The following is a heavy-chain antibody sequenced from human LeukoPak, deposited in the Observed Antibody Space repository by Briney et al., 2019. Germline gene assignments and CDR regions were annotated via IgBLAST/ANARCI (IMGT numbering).Heavy chain of an antibody. J-gene: IGHJ6*02. Sequence: PGGSLRLSCAASGFTFSSYSMNWVRQAPGKGLEWVSSISSSSSYIYYADSVKGRFTISRDNAKNSLYLQMNSLRAEDTAVYYCARDSYYYDSSGYYSVYYYGMDVWGQGTTVTVSS. CDR1: GFTFSSYS. CDR3: ARDSYYYDSSGYYSVYYYGMDV. D-gene: IGHD3-22*01. V-gene: IGHV3-21*01. CDR2: ISSSSSYI.